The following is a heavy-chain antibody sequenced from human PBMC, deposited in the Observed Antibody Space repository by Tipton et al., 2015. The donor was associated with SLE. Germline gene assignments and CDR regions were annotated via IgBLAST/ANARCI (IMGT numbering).Heavy chain of an antibody. CDR1: GLTYSGYA. V-gene: IGHV3-30*02. CDR2: IRADGSNK. D-gene: IGHD3-16*01. Sequence: LSLTCAASGLTYSGYAMHWVRQAPGKGLEWVAFIRADGSNKDYADSVKGRFTISRDNSKNTLYLQMNHLRVEDTAVYYCAGGTGAYFDHWGQGTLVTVSS. CDR3: AGGTGAYFDH. J-gene: IGHJ4*02.